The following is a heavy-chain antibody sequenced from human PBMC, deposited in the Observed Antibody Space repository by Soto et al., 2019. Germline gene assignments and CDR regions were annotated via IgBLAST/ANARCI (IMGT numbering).Heavy chain of an antibody. D-gene: IGHD6-13*01. V-gene: IGHV1-69*13. J-gene: IGHJ3*02. CDR2: IIPIFGTA. CDR1: GGTFSSYA. Sequence: GASVKVSCKASGGTFSSYAISWVRQAPGQGLEWMGGIIPIFGTANYAQKFQGRVTITADESTSTAYMELSSLRSEDTAVYYCARGRTIAAVPSDDFDIWGQGTMVTVSS. CDR3: ARGRTIAAVPSDDFDI.